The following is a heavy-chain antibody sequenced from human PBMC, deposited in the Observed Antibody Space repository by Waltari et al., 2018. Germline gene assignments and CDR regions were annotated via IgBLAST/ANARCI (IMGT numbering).Heavy chain of an antibody. J-gene: IGHJ4*02. CDR3: TRETSSTSHY. Sequence: QLQLQESGPGLVKPSETLSLTCSVSGDSIRSSDYFWAWIRQPPGKALKWIGRIYYTGTTFYSPSLKSRGTISRDTSKNQFSLKLSSVTATDTALYYCTRETSSTSHYWGQGTLVTVSS. CDR2: IYYTGTT. CDR1: GDSIRSSDYF. D-gene: IGHD2-2*01. V-gene: IGHV4-39*01.